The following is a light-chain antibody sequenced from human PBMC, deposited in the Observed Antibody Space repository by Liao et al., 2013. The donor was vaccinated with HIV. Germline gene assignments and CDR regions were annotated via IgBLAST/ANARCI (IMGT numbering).Light chain of an antibody. J-gene: IGLJ3*02. CDR2: KDS. CDR1: NIGSKT. Sequence: SYELTQSPSVSVAPGKTARITCGGNNIGSKTVHWYQQKPGQAPALVIYKDSERPAGIPERFSGSNSGNTATLTISGTQPMDEADYYCQAWDSSTGVFGGGTQLTVL. V-gene: IGLV3-21*01. CDR3: QAWDSSTGV.